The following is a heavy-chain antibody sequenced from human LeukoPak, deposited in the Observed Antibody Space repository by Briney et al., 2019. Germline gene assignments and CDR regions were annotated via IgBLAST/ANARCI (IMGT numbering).Heavy chain of an antibody. CDR3: ATNGLVYGSSFDN. Sequence: PGGSLRLSCAASGFTVSGNYMTWVRQAPGKGLERVSVINTCGGAYYADSVRVRFTISRDNSKNTLYLQMSSLRAEDTAVYYCATNGLVYGSSFDNWGQGTLVTVSS. J-gene: IGHJ4*02. CDR2: INTCGGA. CDR1: GFTVSGNY. D-gene: IGHD3-10*01. V-gene: IGHV3-53*01.